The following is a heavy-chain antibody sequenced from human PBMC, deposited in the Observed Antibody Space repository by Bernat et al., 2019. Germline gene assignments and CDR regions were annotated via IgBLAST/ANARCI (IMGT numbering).Heavy chain of an antibody. Sequence: EVHLVESGGGLVQPGGSLRLSCAASGFTFSTYSMNWVRQAPGKGLEWVSYIDSSSSTIYYADSVKGQFTISRDNAKNSLYLQMNSLRAEDTAVYYCASPFDYWGQGTLVTVSS. CDR2: IDSSSSTI. V-gene: IGHV3-48*01. CDR1: GFTFSTYS. J-gene: IGHJ4*02. CDR3: ASPFDY.